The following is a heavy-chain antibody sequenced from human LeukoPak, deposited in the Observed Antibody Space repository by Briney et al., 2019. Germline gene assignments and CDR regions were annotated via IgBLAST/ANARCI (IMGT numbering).Heavy chain of an antibody. D-gene: IGHD3-16*01. CDR3: ARDHPLQRFPDY. V-gene: IGHV3-21*01. Sequence: GGSLRLSCAASGFTFSSYSMNWVRQAPGKGLEWVSSISSSSSYIYYADPVKGRFTISRDNAKNSLYLQMNSLRAEDTAVYYCARDHPLQRFPDYWGQGTLVTVSS. CDR1: GFTFSSYS. J-gene: IGHJ4*02. CDR2: ISSSSSYI.